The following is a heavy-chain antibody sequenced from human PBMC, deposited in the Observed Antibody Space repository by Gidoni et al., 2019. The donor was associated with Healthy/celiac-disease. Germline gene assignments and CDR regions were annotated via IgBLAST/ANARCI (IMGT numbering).Heavy chain of an antibody. CDR2: IIPIFGTA. V-gene: IGHV1-69*06. D-gene: IGHD3-16*02. CDR1: GGTFSSYA. CDR3: AWGYDYIWGSYRYRDYGMDV. Sequence: QVQLVQSGAEVKKPGSSVKVSCKASGGTFSSYAISRVRQAPGQGLEWLGGIIPIFGTANYAQKFQGRVTITADKSTSTAYMELSSLRSEDTAVYYCAWGYDYIWGSYRYRDYGMDVWGQGTTVTVSS. J-gene: IGHJ6*02.